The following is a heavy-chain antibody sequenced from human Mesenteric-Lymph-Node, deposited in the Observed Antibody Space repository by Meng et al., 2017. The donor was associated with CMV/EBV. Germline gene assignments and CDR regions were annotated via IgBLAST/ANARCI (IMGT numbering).Heavy chain of an antibody. Sequence: SGFPFSCYGMPWVRQAPGKGLVWVSRINSGRSSTSYADSVKGRFTISRDNAKNTLYLQMNSLSAEDTAVYYCVRGYCSSSSCNWFDPWGQGTLVTVSS. CDR2: INSGRSST. D-gene: IGHD2-2*01. CDR1: GFPFSCYG. V-gene: IGHV3-74*01. CDR3: VRGYCSSSSCNWFDP. J-gene: IGHJ5*02.